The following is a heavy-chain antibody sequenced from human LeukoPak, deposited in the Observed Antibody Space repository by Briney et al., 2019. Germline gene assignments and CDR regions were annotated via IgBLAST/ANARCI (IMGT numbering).Heavy chain of an antibody. J-gene: IGHJ3*02. CDR1: GGSISSGSYY. CDR2: IYTSGST. Sequence: PSETLSLTCTVSGGSISSGSYYWSWIRQPAGKGLEWIGRIYTSGSTNYNPSLKSRVTISVDTSKNQFSLKLSSVTAADTAVYYCAGGDTIFGVVSAAFDIWGQGTMVTVSS. V-gene: IGHV4-61*02. D-gene: IGHD3-3*01. CDR3: AGGDTIFGVVSAAFDI.